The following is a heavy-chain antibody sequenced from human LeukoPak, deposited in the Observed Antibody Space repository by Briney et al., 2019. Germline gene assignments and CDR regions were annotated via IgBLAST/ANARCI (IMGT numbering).Heavy chain of an antibody. J-gene: IGHJ3*02. CDR3: ARGRHCSSTSCPSNDAFDI. D-gene: IGHD2-2*01. Sequence: GGSLRLSCAASGFTFDDYGMSWVRQAPGKGLEWVSGINWNGGSTGYADSEKGRFTISRDNAKNSLYLQMNSLRAEDTALYYCARGRHCSSTSCPSNDAFDIWGQGTMVTVSS. CDR1: GFTFDDYG. CDR2: INWNGGST. V-gene: IGHV3-20*04.